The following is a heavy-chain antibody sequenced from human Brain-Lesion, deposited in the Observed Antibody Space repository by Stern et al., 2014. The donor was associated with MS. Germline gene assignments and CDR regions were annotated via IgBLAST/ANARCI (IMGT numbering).Heavy chain of an antibody. CDR1: GYTFTGYY. J-gene: IGHJ4*02. Sequence: VQLVESGAEVKKPGASVKVSCKASGYTFTGYYMHWVRQAPGQGLEWMGWINPKSGGTNYAQKLQGWVTMTRDTSINTAYMELSRLRSDDTALYYCATYYYDSTGYNDFWGQGTLVTVSS. V-gene: IGHV1-2*04. CDR3: ATYYYDSTGYNDF. D-gene: IGHD3-22*01. CDR2: INPKSGGT.